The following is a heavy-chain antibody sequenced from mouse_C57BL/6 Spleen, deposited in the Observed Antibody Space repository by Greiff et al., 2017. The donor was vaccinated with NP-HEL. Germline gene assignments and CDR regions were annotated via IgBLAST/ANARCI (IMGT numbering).Heavy chain of an antibody. CDR3: TTKNYYGSSYGYFDD. Sequence: VQLKESGAELVRPGASVKLSCTASGFTIKDDYMHWVKQRPEQGLEWIGWIDPENGDTEYASKFQGKATITADTSSNTAYLQLSSLTSEDTAVYYCTTKNYYGSSYGYFDDWGQGTTLTVSS. J-gene: IGHJ2*01. V-gene: IGHV14-4*01. D-gene: IGHD1-1*01. CDR2: IDPENGDT. CDR1: GFTIKDDY.